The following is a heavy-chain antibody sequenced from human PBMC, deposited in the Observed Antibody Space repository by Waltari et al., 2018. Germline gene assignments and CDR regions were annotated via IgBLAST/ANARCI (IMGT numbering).Heavy chain of an antibody. V-gene: IGHV3-23*01. J-gene: IGHJ4*02. D-gene: IGHD3-22*01. CDR2: IMVNGGVT. Sequence: EVQLLESGGDLVQPGGSLRLSCVASGFTFRGYAMAWVRQAPGKGRGWVEGIMVNGGVTDYADSVKVRFTISRHNAKNTVYLQMNSLRVEDTAIYFCTKRDYYDEKSFFPLFECWGQGALVTISS. CDR1: GFTFRGYA. CDR3: TKRDYYDEKSFFPLFEC.